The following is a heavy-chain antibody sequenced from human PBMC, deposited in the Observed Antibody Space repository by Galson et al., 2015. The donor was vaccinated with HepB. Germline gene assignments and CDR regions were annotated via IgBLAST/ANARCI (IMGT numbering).Heavy chain of an antibody. D-gene: IGHD4-17*01. Sequence: SLRLSCAASGFTFSNAWMSWVRQAPGKGLEWVGRIKSKTDGGTTDYAAPVKGRFTISRDDSKNTLYLQMNSLKTEDTAVYYCTTDYGDYGVDYWGQGTLVTVSS. CDR2: IKSKTDGGTT. J-gene: IGHJ4*02. CDR1: GFTFSNAW. V-gene: IGHV3-15*01. CDR3: TTDYGDYGVDY.